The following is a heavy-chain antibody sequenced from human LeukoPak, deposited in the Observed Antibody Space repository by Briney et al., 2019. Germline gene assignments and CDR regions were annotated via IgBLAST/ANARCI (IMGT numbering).Heavy chain of an antibody. D-gene: IGHD2-2*01. J-gene: IGHJ5*02. V-gene: IGHV4-38-2*02. CDR2: IYHSGST. CDR1: GYSISSGYY. Sequence: SETLSLTCTVSGYSISSGYYWGWIRQPPGKGLEWIGSIYHSGSTYYNPSLKSRVTISVDTSKNQFSLKLSSVTAADTAVYYCASSLSLYNWFDPWGQGTLVTVSS. CDR3: ASSLSLYNWFDP.